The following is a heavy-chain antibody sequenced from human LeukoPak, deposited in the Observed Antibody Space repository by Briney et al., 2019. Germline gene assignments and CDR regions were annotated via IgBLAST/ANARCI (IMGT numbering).Heavy chain of an antibody. V-gene: IGHV3-53*01. D-gene: IGHD3-22*01. J-gene: IGHJ4*02. Sequence: HPGGSLRLSCAVSGFSVRTNFMSWVRQAPGKGLEWVSVIYTGGGTDHADSVKGRFTISRDNSKNTLSLQMNSLRADDTAIYYCTRSGYRHPYHSESLVQGTLVIVSS. CDR1: GFSVRTNF. CDR3: TRSGYRHPYHSES. CDR2: IYTGGGT.